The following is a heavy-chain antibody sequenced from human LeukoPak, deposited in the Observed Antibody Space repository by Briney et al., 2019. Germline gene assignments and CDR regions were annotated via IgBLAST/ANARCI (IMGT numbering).Heavy chain of an antibody. CDR2: INHSGST. J-gene: IGHJ4*02. D-gene: IGHD4-11*01. V-gene: IGHV4-34*01. CDR1: GGSFSGYY. CDR3: AATTLTSGDFDY. Sequence: SETLSLTCAVYGGSFSGYYWSWIRQPPGKGLEWIGEINHSGSTNYNPSLKSRVTISVDTSKNQFSLKMSSVTAADAAVYYCAATTLTSGDFDYWGLGTLVTVSS.